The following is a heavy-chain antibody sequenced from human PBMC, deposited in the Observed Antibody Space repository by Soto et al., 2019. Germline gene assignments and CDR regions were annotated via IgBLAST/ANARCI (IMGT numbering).Heavy chain of an antibody. V-gene: IGHV3-30-3*01. Sequence: PGGSLRLSCAASGFTFSSYAMHWVRQAPGKGLEWVAVISYDGSNKYYADSVKGRFTISRDNSKNTLYLQMNSLRAEDTAVYYCARAKGFPIVATTGPDYWGQGTLVTVS. J-gene: IGHJ4*02. CDR1: GFTFSSYA. D-gene: IGHD5-12*01. CDR2: ISYDGSNK. CDR3: ARAKGFPIVATTGPDY.